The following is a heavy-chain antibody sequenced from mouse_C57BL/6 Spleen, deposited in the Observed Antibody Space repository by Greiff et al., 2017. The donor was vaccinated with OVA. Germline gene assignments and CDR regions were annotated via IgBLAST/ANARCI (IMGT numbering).Heavy chain of an antibody. J-gene: IGHJ3*01. V-gene: IGHV1-82*01. CDR2: IYPGDGDT. D-gene: IGHD3-3*01. Sequence: QVQLQQSGPELVKPGASVKISRKASGYAFSSSWMNWVKQRPGKGLEWIGRIYPGDGDTNYNGKFKGKATLTADKSSSTAYMQLSSLTSEDSAVYFCAREGGGTPWFAYWGQGTLVTVSA. CDR1: GYAFSSSW. CDR3: AREGGGTPWFAY.